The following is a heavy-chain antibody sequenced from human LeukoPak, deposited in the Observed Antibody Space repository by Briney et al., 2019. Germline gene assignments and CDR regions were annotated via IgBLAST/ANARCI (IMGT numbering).Heavy chain of an antibody. Sequence: QTGGSLRLSCAASGFTFSSYGMHWVRQAPGKGLEWVAFIRYDGSNKYYADSVKGRFTISRDNSKNTLYLQMNSLRVEDTAVYYCARDSSMLRGPLVIYYFDFWGQGTLVTVSS. J-gene: IGHJ4*02. CDR3: ARDSSMLRGPLVIYYFDF. V-gene: IGHV3-30*02. CDR2: IRYDGSNK. CDR1: GFTFSSYG. D-gene: IGHD3-10*01.